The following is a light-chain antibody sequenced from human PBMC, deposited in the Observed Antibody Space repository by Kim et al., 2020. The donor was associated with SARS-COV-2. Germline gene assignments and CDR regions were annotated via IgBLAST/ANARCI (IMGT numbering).Light chain of an antibody. V-gene: IGKV3-11*01. CDR1: QSVSSS. CDR3: QQRKGRPLT. Sequence: EIVLTQSPATLSLSPGERATLSCRASQSVSSSLAWYQQKLGQAPRLLIYDASNRATGTPARFSGSGSGTDFTLTISSLEPEDFAVYYCQQRKGRPLTFGGGTKVDIK. J-gene: IGKJ4*01. CDR2: DAS.